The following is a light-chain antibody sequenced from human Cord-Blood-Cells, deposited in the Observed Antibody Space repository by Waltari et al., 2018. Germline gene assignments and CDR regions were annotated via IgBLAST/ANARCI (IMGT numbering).Light chain of an antibody. CDR3: QQYNSYST. Sequence: DIQMTQSPSTLSASVGDRVTITCRASQSISSWLAWYQQKPGKAPKLLIYKASSLESGVPSMFSSSGSGTEFTLTISSLQPDDFATYYCQQYNSYSTFGQGTKVEIK. CDR1: QSISSW. CDR2: KAS. V-gene: IGKV1-5*03. J-gene: IGKJ1*01.